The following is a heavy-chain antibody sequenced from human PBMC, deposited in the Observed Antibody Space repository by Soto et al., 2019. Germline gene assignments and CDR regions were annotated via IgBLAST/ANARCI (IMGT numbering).Heavy chain of an antibody. V-gene: IGHV3-23*01. CDR2: ISGSGGTT. Sequence: EVQLLESGGGLVQPGRSLRLSCAASGFTFSNYAMSCVHQAPGQGLDWVSAISGSGGTTYYADSVKGRFTISRDNSKNTPFLQMNSLRAEDAAVYYCAKFFVETGSNSGWPWSFHYWGQGTLVTVSS. CDR1: GFTFSNYA. J-gene: IGHJ4*02. D-gene: IGHD6-25*01. CDR3: AKFFVETGSNSGWPWSFHY.